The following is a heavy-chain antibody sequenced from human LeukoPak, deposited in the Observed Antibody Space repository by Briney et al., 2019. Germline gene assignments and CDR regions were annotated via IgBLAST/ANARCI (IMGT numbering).Heavy chain of an antibody. CDR2: IYYSGST. D-gene: IGHD3-22*01. CDR1: GDSISSGDYY. CDR3: ASITMMQTDY. V-gene: IGHV4-31*03. Sequence: PSETLSLTCTVSGDSISSGDYYWSWIRQHPGKGLEWIGFIYYSGSTYYNPSLKSRLTISVDTSKNQFSLKLSSVTAADTAVYYCASITMMQTDYWGQGTLVTVSS. J-gene: IGHJ4*02.